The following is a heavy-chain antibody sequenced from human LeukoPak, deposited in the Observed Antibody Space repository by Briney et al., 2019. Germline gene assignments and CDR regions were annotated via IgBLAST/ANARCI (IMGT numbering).Heavy chain of an antibody. CDR3: ARELGYCSSTSCYTYGMDV. CDR1: GFTFDDYG. J-gene: IGHJ6*02. V-gene: IGHV3-20*04. D-gene: IGHD2-2*01. CDR2: INWNGGST. Sequence: PGGSLRLSCAASGFTFDDYGMSWVRQAPGKGLEWVSGINWNGGSTGYADSVKGRFTISRDNAKNSLYLQMNSLRAEDTDLYYCARELGYCSSTSCYTYGMDVWGQGTTVTVSS.